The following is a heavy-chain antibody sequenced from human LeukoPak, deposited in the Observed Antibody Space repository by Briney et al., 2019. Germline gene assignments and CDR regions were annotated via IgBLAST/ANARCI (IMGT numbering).Heavy chain of an antibody. Sequence: ASVKVSCKASEYNFAVYYMRWVRQAPGQGLEWMGWINPNSAGTHYAQKFQGRVTMTSDTSISTAYMELSRLRSDDTAVYYCARDYSGYPELWGFDYWGEGALVTVSS. CDR3: ARDYSGYPELWGFDY. J-gene: IGHJ4*02. V-gene: IGHV1-2*02. CDR1: EYNFAVYY. D-gene: IGHD5-12*01. CDR2: INPNSAGT.